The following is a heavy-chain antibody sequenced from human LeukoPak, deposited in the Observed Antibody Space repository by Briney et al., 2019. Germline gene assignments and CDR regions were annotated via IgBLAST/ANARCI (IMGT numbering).Heavy chain of an antibody. CDR3: ARDSKLGIFDY. CDR2: IYSGGST. D-gene: IGHD7-27*01. Sequence: GGSLRLSCAASGFTVSSNYMSCVRQAPGKGLEWVSVIYSGGSTYYADSVEGRFTISRDNSKNTLYLQMNSLRAEDTAVYYCARDSKLGIFDYWGQGTLVTVSS. J-gene: IGHJ4*02. V-gene: IGHV3-53*01. CDR1: GFTVSSNY.